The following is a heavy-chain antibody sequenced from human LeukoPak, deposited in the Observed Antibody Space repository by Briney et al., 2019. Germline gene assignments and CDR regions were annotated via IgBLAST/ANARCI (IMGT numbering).Heavy chain of an antibody. CDR1: GFTFSGSA. CDR2: IRSKANSYAT. D-gene: IGHD3-22*01. V-gene: IGHV3-73*01. J-gene: IGHJ4*02. CDR3: TRAHYFDDSTYYDY. Sequence: GGSLRLSCAGSGFTFSGSAMHWVRQASGKGLEWVGRIRSKANSYATAYAASVEGRFTISRDDSKNTAYLQMNSLRVEDTAVYYCTRAHYFDDSTYYDYWGQGTLVTVSS.